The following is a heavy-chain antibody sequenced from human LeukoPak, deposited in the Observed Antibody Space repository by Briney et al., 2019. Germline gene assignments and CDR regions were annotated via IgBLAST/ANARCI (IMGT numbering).Heavy chain of an antibody. J-gene: IGHJ4*02. CDR3: ARDSPYRV. CDR2: ISYDGSNK. V-gene: IGHV3-30-3*01. Sequence: GGSLRLSCAASGFTFSSYAMHWVRQAPGKGLEWVAVISYDGSNKYYADSVKGRFTISRDNSKNTLYLQMNSLRAEDTAVYYCARDSPYRVWGRGTLVTVSS. CDR1: GFTFSSYA. D-gene: IGHD3-16*02.